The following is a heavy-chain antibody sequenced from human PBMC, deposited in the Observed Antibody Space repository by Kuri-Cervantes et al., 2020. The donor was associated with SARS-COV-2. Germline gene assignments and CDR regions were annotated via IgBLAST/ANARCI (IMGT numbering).Heavy chain of an antibody. V-gene: IGHV3-23*01. CDR1: GLTFSNYA. CDR2: ISTSGGDT. J-gene: IGHJ4*02. Sequence: GGSLRLSCAASGLTFSNYAMHWVRQAPGKGLEWVSSISTSGGDTNYADSLKGRFTISRDNSKNTLYLQMNSLRVEDTAVYYCASVSTMGVSLDWGQGTLVTVSS. D-gene: IGHD5-24*01. CDR3: ASVSTMGVSLD.